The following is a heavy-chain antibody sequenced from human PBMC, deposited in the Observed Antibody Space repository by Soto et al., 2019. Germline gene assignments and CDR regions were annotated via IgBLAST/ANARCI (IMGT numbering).Heavy chain of an antibody. CDR2: IIPIFGIA. CDR3: AREDRDRETGLVPAAIDGMDV. CDR1: GGTFSRYS. D-gene: IGHD2-2*01. J-gene: IGHJ6*02. V-gene: IGHV1-69*08. Sequence: QVQLVQSGAEVKKPGSSVKVSCKASGGTFSRYSITCVRQALGHGLEWIGRIIPIFGIASYAQKFQGRVTITADESTSTGYMERSSLGPDATAVYYCAREDRDRETGLVPAAIDGMDVWGQGTTVTVSS.